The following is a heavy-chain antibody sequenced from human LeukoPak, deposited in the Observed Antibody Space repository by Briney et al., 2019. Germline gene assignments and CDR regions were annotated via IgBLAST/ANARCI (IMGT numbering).Heavy chain of an antibody. V-gene: IGHV3-23*01. CDR2: ISVGGDST. D-gene: IGHD2-2*01. CDR3: AKDLWGCAGCYRSFDY. J-gene: IGHJ4*02. CDR1: GFTFSNYW. Sequence: SGGSLRLSCAASGFTFSNYWMHWVRQAPGKGLEWVSAISVGGDSTYYADSVKGRFTMSRDNSKNTLYLQMNSLRAEDTAVYYCAKDLWGCAGCYRSFDYWGRGTLVTVSS.